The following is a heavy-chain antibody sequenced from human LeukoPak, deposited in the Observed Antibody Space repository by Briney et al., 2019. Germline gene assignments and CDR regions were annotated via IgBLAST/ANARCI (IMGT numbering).Heavy chain of an antibody. J-gene: IGHJ3*02. CDR3: AKDQIGVLPDAFDI. Sequence: GGSLRLSCAASGFTFSNYAMTWVRQAPGKGLEWVSSIRGNGGGTFYADSVKGRFTISRDNSENTLFLQMNSLRADDAAVYYCAKDQIGVLPDAFDIWGQGTMVSVSS. D-gene: IGHD3-10*01. CDR1: GFTFSNYA. V-gene: IGHV3-23*01. CDR2: IRGNGGGT.